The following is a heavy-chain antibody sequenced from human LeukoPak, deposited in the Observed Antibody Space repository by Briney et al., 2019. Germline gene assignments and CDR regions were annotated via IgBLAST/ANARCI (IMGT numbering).Heavy chain of an antibody. Sequence: GGSLRLSCAAYGLTFSSYSMNWVRQAPGKGLEWVSSISSSSSYIYYADSVKGRFTISRDNAKNSLYLQMNSLRAEDTAVYYCARDADCSGGSCYSGYYYYYGMDVWGQGTTVTVSS. D-gene: IGHD2-15*01. CDR2: ISSSSSYI. CDR3: ARDADCSGGSCYSGYYYYYGMDV. J-gene: IGHJ6*02. V-gene: IGHV3-21*01. CDR1: GLTFSSYS.